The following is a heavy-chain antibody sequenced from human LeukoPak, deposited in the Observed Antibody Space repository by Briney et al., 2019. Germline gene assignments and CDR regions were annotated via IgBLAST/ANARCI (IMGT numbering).Heavy chain of an antibody. V-gene: IGHV3-20*04. CDR3: ARAAEPNIVVVVAAHLSRDY. CDR1: GFTFDDYG. D-gene: IGHD2-15*01. CDR2: INWNGGST. Sequence: PGGSLRLSCAASGFTFDDYGMSWVRQAPGKGLEWVSGINWNGGSTGYADSVKGRFTIYRDNAKNCLYLQMNSLRAEDTALYYCARAAEPNIVVVVAAHLSRDYWGQGTLVTVSS. J-gene: IGHJ4*02.